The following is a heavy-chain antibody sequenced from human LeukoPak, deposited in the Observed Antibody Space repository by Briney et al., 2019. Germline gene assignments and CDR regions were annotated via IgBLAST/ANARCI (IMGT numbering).Heavy chain of an antibody. CDR1: GGTFSSYA. D-gene: IGHD3-3*01. CDR2: ISAYNGNT. Sequence: ASVKVSCKASGGTFSSYAISWVRQAPGQGLEWMGWISAYNGNTNYAQKLQGRVTMTTDTSTSTAYMELRSLRSDDTAVYYCARGRRPYYDFWSGYSPFDYWGQGTLVTVSS. CDR3: ARGRRPYYDFWSGYSPFDY. V-gene: IGHV1-18*01. J-gene: IGHJ4*02.